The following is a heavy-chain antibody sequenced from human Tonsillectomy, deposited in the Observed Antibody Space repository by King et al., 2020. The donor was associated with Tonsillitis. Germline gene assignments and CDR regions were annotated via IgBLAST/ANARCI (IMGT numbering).Heavy chain of an antibody. CDR2: ISYDGNYE. D-gene: IGHD5-18*01. CDR3: ARDPFRSGYNYGYFYFYYGMDV. Sequence: VQLVEPGGGVVQPGKSLRLSCAASGFIFSTYAMHWVRQAPGKGLEWVTAISYDGNYEYYADSVKGRFTISRDNSKNTLYLQMNSLRAEDTAVYYCARDPFRSGYNYGYFYFYYGMDVWGQGTTVTVSS. CDR1: GFIFSTYA. V-gene: IGHV3-30*04. J-gene: IGHJ6*02.